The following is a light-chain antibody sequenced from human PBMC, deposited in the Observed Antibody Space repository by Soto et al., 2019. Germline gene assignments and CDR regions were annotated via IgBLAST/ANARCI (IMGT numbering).Light chain of an antibody. Sequence: QSALTQPASVSGSPGQSITISCTGASSDVGNYNLGSWYQQLPGKAPKFIISEGSKRPSGVSDRFSGSKCGNTASLTIAWLQARDEADYYCFASARSSASRVFGTGTTVTVL. CDR2: EGS. J-gene: IGLJ1*01. CDR3: FASARSSASRV. CDR1: SSDVGNYNL. V-gene: IGLV2-23*01.